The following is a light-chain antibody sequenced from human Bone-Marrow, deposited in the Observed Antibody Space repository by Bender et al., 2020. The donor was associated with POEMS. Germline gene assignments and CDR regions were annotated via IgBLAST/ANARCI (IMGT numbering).Light chain of an antibody. Sequence: QPVLTQSSSASASLGSSVKLTCTLTPGHASYIIAWHQQQPGKAPRFLMTLQYRGTYKKGSGVPDRFSGSSSGADRYLIISNVQFEDESNYYCETWDSNTRVFGGGTKLTVL. CDR2: LQYRGTY. V-gene: IGLV4-60*02. CDR3: ETWDSNTRV. J-gene: IGLJ3*02. CDR1: PGHASYI.